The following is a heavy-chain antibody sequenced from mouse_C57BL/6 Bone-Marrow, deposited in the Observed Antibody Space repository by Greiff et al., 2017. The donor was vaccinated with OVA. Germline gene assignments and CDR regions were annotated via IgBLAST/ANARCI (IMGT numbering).Heavy chain of an antibody. CDR1: GYAFTNYL. J-gene: IGHJ4*01. CDR2: INPGSGGT. D-gene: IGHD1-1*01. V-gene: IGHV1-54*01. CDR3: ARGYYGSSFYAMDY. Sequence: VQLVESGAELVRPGTSVKVSCKASGYAFTNYLIEWVKQRPGQGLEWIGVINPGSGGTNYNEKFKGKATLTADKSSSTAYMQLSSLTSEDAAVDFCARGYYGSSFYAMDYWGQGTSVTVSS.